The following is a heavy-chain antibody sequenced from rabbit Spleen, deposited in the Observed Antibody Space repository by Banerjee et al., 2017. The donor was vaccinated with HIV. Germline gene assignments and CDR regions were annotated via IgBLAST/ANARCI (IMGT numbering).Heavy chain of an antibody. CDR2: IYAGSTGTT. Sequence: QEQLEESGGDLVKPGASLTLTCTASGFSFSNVHWIYWVRQAPGKGLEWIGTIYAGSTGTTDYASWAKGRFTISKTSSTTVTLQMTSLTAADTATYFCARNFDLWGQGTLVTVS. CDR3: ARNFDL. J-gene: IGHJ4*01. CDR1: GFSFSNVHW. V-gene: IGHV1S45*01.